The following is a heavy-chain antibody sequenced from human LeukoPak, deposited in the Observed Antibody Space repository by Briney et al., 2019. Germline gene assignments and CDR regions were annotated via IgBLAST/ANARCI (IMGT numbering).Heavy chain of an antibody. V-gene: IGHV3-23*01. CDR3: FTFVIPVAFDI. J-gene: IGHJ3*02. D-gene: IGHD2/OR15-2a*01. Sequence: GGSLRLTCAASGFTFSSYAMSWVRQAPGKGLEWVSAISGSGGSTYYADSVKGRFTISRDNSKNTLYLQMNSLRAEDTAVYYCFTFVIPVAFDIWGQGTMVTVSS. CDR2: ISGSGGST. CDR1: GFTFSSYA.